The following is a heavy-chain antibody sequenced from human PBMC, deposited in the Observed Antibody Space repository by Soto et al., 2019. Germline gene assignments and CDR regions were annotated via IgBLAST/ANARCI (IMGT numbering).Heavy chain of an antibody. CDR1: GFTFSSYS. CDR2: ISSSSSTI. Sequence: GGSLRLSCAASGFTFSSYSMNWVRQAPGKGLEWVSYISSSSSTIYADSVKGRFTIFRDNAKNSVYLQMNSLRDEDTAVYYCAIILGDNSDYWGQGTPVTVSS. CDR3: AIILGDNSDY. D-gene: IGHD2-21*01. V-gene: IGHV3-48*02. J-gene: IGHJ4*02.